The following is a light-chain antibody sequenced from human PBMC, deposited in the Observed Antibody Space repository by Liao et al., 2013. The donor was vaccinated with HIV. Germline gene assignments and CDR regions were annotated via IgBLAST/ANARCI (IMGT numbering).Light chain of an antibody. CDR3: QSADSSATYPWV. CDR1: NIGGKNS. Sequence: SYALTQPPSLSVALQKTAMITCGGDNIGGKNSARGYQQKPGQAPVLVIHKDTERPSGIPERFSGSSSGTTVTLTISGVQAEDEADYYCQSADSSATYPWVFGGGTKLTVL. V-gene: IGLV3-25*03. CDR2: KDT. J-gene: IGLJ3*02.